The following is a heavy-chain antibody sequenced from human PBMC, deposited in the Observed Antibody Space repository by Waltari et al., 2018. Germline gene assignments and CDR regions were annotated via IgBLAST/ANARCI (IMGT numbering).Heavy chain of an antibody. CDR1: GFSCGAYA. D-gene: IGHD1-26*01. J-gene: IGHJ4*02. CDR2: IQPDGGDK. CDR3: AKDLKGAWTIDY. Sequence: QVHLVEAGGGVVRPRGSLRLSCEASGFSCGAYAMYWVRQAPGKGLEWVAHIQPDGGDKFYGDSVKGRFSISRDDSRNTLFLQMNSLRDEDTAVYYCAKDLKGAWTIDYWGQGTLVTVSS. V-gene: IGHV3-30*02.